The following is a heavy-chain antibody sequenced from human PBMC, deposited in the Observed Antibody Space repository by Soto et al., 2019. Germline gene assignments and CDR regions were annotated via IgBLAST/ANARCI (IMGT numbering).Heavy chain of an antibody. CDR2: IYYSGST. CDR3: ARHYRQGIAAAVYYFDY. D-gene: IGHD6-13*01. V-gene: IGHV4-39*01. J-gene: IGHJ4*02. Sequence: SETLSLTCTVSGGSISSSSYYWGWIRQPPGKGLEWIGSIYYSGSTYYNPSLKSRVTISVDTSKNQFSLKLSSVTAADTAVYYCARHYRQGIAAAVYYFDYWGQGTLVTVSS. CDR1: GGSISSSSYY.